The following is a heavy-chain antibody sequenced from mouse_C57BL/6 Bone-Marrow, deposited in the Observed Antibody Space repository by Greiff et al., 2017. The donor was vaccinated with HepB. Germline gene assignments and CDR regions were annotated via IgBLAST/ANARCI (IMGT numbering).Heavy chain of an antibody. J-gene: IGHJ2*01. CDR1: GFTFSNYW. Sequence: EVKLVESGGGLVQPGGSMKLSCVASGFTFSNYWMNWVRQSPEKGLEWVAQIRLKSDNYATHYAESVKGRFTISRDDSKSSVYLQMNNLRAEDTGIYYCTGKTAQAYRDYFDYWGQGTTLTVSS. CDR2: IRLKSDNYAT. D-gene: IGHD3-2*02. V-gene: IGHV6-3*01. CDR3: TGKTAQAYRDYFDY.